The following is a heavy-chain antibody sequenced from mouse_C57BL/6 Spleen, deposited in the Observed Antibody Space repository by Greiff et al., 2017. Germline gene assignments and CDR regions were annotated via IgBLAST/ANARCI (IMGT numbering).Heavy chain of an antibody. D-gene: IGHD2-5*01. CDR3: ARSYNSNYAYYFDD. V-gene: IGHV14-2*01. CDR2: IVPEDGET. Sequence: VQLQQSGAELVKPGASVKLSCTASGFNINDYYMHWVKQRTEQGLEWIGRIVPEDGETKYAPKFQGKATITADTSSNTAYLQLSSLTFEYTAVYYCARSYNSNYAYYFDDWGQGTTLTVSS. CDR1: GFNINDYY. J-gene: IGHJ2*01.